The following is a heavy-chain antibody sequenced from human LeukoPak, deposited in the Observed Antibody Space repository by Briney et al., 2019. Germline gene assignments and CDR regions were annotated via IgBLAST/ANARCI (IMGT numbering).Heavy chain of an antibody. CDR3: ARVPLDYYDSSGYYYGRLVGAFDI. J-gene: IGHJ3*02. V-gene: IGHV4-59*01. CDR2: IYYSGST. CDR1: GGSICSYY. D-gene: IGHD3-22*01. Sequence: SETLSLTCTVSGGSICSYYWSWIRQPPGKGLEWIGYIYYSGSTNYNPSLKSRVTISVDTSRNQFSLKLSSVTAADTAVYYCARVPLDYYDSSGYYYGRLVGAFDIWGQGTMVTVSS.